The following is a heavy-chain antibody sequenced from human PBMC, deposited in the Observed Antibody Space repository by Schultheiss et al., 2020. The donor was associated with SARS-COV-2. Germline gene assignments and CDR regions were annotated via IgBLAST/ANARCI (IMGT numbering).Heavy chain of an antibody. CDR3: ARDRFTLTGYYKGGVFDY. CDR1: GFTFSSYA. J-gene: IGHJ4*02. CDR2: IWYDGSNK. V-gene: IGHV3-33*08. Sequence: GGSLRLSCAASGFTFSSYAMHWVRQAPGKGLEWVAVIWYDGSNKYYADSVKGRFTISRDNSKNTLYLQMNSLRAEDTAVYYCARDRFTLTGYYKGGVFDYWGQGTLVTVSS. D-gene: IGHD3-9*01.